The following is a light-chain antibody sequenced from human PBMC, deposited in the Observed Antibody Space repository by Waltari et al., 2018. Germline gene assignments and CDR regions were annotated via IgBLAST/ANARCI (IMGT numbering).Light chain of an antibody. J-gene: IGLJ3*02. CDR3: QTGGHGTWV. Sequence: QLVLTQSPSASASLGASVKLTCTLSSGHSTNVIAWLQKRPEKGPRYLMKVNSDGSHNKGDEFRERFSGSSSGAERYLTISSLQSEDEADYYCQTGGHGTWVFGGGTKLTVL. CDR1: SGHSTNV. V-gene: IGLV4-69*01. CDR2: VNSDGSH.